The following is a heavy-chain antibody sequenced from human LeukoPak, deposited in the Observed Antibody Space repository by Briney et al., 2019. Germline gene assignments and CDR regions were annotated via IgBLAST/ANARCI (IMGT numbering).Heavy chain of an antibody. J-gene: IGHJ4*02. CDR2: IKSKTDGGTT. CDR1: GFTFTNAW. Sequence: GGSLRLSCAASGFTFTNAWMGWVRQAPEKGLEWVGRIKSKTDGGTTDYAAPVKGRFAISRDDSKNTLYLQMNSLKTEDTAVYYCTREVAAAVLWGQGTLVTVSS. V-gene: IGHV3-15*01. CDR3: TREVAAAVL. D-gene: IGHD6-13*01.